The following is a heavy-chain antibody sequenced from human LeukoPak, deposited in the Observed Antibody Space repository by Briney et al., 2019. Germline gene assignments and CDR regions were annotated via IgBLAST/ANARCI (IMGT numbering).Heavy chain of an antibody. CDR1: GGSISNYY. Sequence: KPSETLSLTCTVSGGSISNYYWSWIRQSPGKGLEWIGYIYHSGSTKCNPSLKSRVAISVDASKNQFSLILNSVTAADTAVYFCARGRWEIIPAYFDSWGQGTLVTVSS. V-gene: IGHV4-59*01. CDR2: IYHSGST. J-gene: IGHJ4*02. D-gene: IGHD2-2*01. CDR3: ARGRWEIIPAYFDS.